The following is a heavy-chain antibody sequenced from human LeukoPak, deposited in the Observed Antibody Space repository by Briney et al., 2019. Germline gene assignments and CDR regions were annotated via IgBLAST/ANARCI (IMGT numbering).Heavy chain of an antibody. J-gene: IGHJ5*02. CDR2: IYTSGST. V-gene: IGHV4-61*02. CDR3: ARDGSGSLNWFDP. CDR1: GGSISSGSYY. Sequence: PSETLSLTCTVSGGSISSGSYYWSWIRQPAGKGLEWIGRIYTSGSTNYNPSLKSRVTISVDTSKNQFSLKLSSVTAADTAVYYCARDGSGSLNWFDPWGQGTLVTVSS. D-gene: IGHD3-10*01.